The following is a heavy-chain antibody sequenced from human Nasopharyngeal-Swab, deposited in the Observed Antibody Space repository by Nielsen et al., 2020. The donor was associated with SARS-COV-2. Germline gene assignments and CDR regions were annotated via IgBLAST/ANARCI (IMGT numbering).Heavy chain of an antibody. CDR3: ARDLPGYDILTGYYRAYYFDY. J-gene: IGHJ4*02. V-gene: IGHV3-11*01. Sequence: GESLKISCAASGFTFSDYYMSWIRQAPGKGLEWVSYISSSGSTIYYADSVKGRFTISRDNAKNSLYLQMNSLRAEETAVYYCARDLPGYDILTGYYRAYYFDYWGQGTLVTVSS. D-gene: IGHD3-9*01. CDR2: ISSSGSTI. CDR1: GFTFSDYY.